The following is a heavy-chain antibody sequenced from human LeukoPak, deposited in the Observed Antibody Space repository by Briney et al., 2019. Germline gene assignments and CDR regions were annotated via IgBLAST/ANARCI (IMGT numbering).Heavy chain of an antibody. CDR3: ARHERGAENLDY. V-gene: IGHV4-59*01. J-gene: IGHJ4*02. CDR2: IYYNGRVT. CDR1: GGTLNPYY. Sequence: SSETLSLTCTVSGGTLNPYYWGWIRLPPGKGLEWIGYIYYNGRVTNYNPSLKGRVSISVDTSKNQFSLNLRSVTAADTAVYYCARHERGAENLDYWGQGTLVTVSS. D-gene: IGHD1-1*01.